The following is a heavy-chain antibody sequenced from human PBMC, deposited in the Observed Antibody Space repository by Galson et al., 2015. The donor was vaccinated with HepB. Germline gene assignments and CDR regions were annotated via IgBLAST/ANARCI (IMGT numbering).Heavy chain of an antibody. CDR2: IDWDDDK. V-gene: IGHV2-70*01. D-gene: IGHD3-22*01. CDR3: ARTQYYYDSSGYYYGVDL. CDR1: GFSLSTSGMC. Sequence: PALVKPTQTLTLTCTFSGFSLSTSGMCVSWIRQPPGKALEWLALIDWDDDKYYSTSLKTRLTISKDTSKNQVVLTMTNMDPVDTATYYCARTQYYYDSSGYYYGVDLWGRGTLVTVSS. J-gene: IGHJ2*01.